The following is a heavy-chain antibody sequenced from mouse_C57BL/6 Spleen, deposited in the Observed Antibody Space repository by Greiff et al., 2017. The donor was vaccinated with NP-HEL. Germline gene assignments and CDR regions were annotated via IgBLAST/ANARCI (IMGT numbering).Heavy chain of an antibody. Sequence: DVKLVESGGGLVKPGGSLKLSCAASGFTFSDYGMHWVRQAPEKGLEWVAYISSGSSTIYYADTVKGRFTISRDNAKNTLFLQMTSLRSKDTAMYYCASSNRYYYAMDYWGQGTSVTVSS. CDR3: ASSNRYYYAMDY. CDR2: ISSGSSTI. J-gene: IGHJ4*01. V-gene: IGHV5-17*01. CDR1: GFTFSDYG. D-gene: IGHD2-5*01.